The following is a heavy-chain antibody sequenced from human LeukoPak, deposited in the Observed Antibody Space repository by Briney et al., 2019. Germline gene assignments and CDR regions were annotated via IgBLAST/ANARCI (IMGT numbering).Heavy chain of an antibody. D-gene: IGHD1-26*01. J-gene: IGHJ4*02. CDR1: GGSVSSSIYY. CDR3: ARGVGRFSSNLDF. V-gene: IGHV4-39*07. CDR2: SFYSGST. Sequence: SETLSLTCTVSGGSVSSSIYYWGWIRQPPGKGLEWIGSSFYSGSTYYNPSLKSRVTISVDTSNNQFSLRLTSVTAADTAVYYCARGVGRFSSNLDFWGQGTLVTVSS.